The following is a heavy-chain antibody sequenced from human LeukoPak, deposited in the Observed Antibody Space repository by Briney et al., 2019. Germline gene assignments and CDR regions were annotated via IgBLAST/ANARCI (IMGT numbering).Heavy chain of an antibody. CDR3: ARAEWLRNNWFDP. CDR2: IYHSGST. J-gene: IGHJ5*02. D-gene: IGHD5-12*01. Sequence: SQTLSLTCTVSGGSISSGGYYWSWIRQPPGKGLEWIGYIYHSGSTYYNPSLKSRVTISVDRSKNQFSLRLTSVTAADTAVYYCARAEWLRNNWFDPWGQGTLVTVSS. CDR1: GGSISSGGYY. V-gene: IGHV4-30-2*01.